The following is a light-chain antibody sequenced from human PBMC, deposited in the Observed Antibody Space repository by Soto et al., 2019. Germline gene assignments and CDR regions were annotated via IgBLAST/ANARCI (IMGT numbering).Light chain of an antibody. V-gene: IGLV2-23*01. CDR3: CSYAPSGTSYVL. CDR2: EGS. J-gene: IGLJ2*01. CDR1: SSDVGSYNL. Sequence: QSALTQPASVSGSPGQSITISCTGTSSDVGSYNLVSWYQQHPGKAPQLLIYEGSKRPSGVSNRFSASKSGNTASLTISGLQTDDEADYYCCSYAPSGTSYVLFGGGTQLTVL.